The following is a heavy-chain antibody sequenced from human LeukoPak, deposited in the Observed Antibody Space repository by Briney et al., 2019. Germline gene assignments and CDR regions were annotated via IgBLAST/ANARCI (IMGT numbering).Heavy chain of an antibody. J-gene: IGHJ4*02. CDR1: GYTLTELS. CDR2: FDPEDGET. Sequence: GASVKVSCKVSGYTLTELSMHGVRQAPGKGREWMGGFDPEDGETIYAQKFQGRVTMTEDTSTDTAYMELSSLRSEATAVYYCATKHHGDYFDYWGQGTLVTVSS. D-gene: IGHD4-17*01. V-gene: IGHV1-24*01. CDR3: ATKHHGDYFDY.